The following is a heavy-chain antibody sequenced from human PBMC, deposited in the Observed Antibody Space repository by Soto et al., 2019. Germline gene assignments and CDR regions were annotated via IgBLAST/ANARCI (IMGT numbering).Heavy chain of an antibody. Sequence: SETLSLTCAVSGGSISSSSYYWGWIRQPPGKGLEWIGEINHSGSTNYNPSLKSRVTISVDTSKNQFSLKLSSVTAADTAVYYCARGRVTMIRGGINNWGQGTLVTVSS. V-gene: IGHV4-39*07. CDR1: GGSISSSSYY. D-gene: IGHD3-10*01. CDR2: INHSGST. CDR3: ARGRVTMIRGGINN. J-gene: IGHJ4*02.